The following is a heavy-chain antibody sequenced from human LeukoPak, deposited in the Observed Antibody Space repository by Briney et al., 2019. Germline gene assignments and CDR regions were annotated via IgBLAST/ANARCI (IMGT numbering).Heavy chain of an antibody. J-gene: IGHJ2*01. CDR1: GGSLSSFY. CDR2: IYTTGST. V-gene: IGHV4-4*07. D-gene: IGHD4/OR15-4a*01. Sequence: SETLSLICTVSGGSLSSFYWSWIRQPAGKGLEWIGRIYTTGSTNYNPSLKSRVTMSVDTSKNQFSLKLSSVTAADTAVYYCARVGANTWNWYFDLWGRGTLVTVSS. CDR3: ARVGANTWNWYFDL.